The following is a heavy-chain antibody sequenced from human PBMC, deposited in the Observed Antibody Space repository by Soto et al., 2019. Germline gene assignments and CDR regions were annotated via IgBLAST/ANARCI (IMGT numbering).Heavy chain of an antibody. CDR1: GFILSSYW. D-gene: IGHD3-3*01. CDR3: ASNIFYDFWSGYYAFDI. CDR2: IKPGGSGK. Sequence: EVQLVESGGDFVQPGGSLRLSCVASGFILSSYWMSWVRQAPGKGLEWVANIKPGGSGKYYVYSVKGRFTISRDNAKNSLYLQMNSLRAEDTAVYYCASNIFYDFWSGYYAFDIWGRGTMVTVSS. V-gene: IGHV3-7*01. J-gene: IGHJ3*02.